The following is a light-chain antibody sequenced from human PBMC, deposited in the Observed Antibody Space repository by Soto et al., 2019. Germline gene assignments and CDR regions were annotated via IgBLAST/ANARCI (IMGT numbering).Light chain of an antibody. CDR3: QQYDSYPWT. J-gene: IGKJ1*01. CDR2: GAS. CDR1: QSVSIH. V-gene: IGKV3-15*01. Sequence: EIVMTQSPATLSVSPGERATLSCRASQSVSIHLAWYQQKPGQAPRLLISGASTRATGVPARFTGSGSGTDFSLTITSLQSEDFATYYCQQYDSYPWTFGQGTKVEMK.